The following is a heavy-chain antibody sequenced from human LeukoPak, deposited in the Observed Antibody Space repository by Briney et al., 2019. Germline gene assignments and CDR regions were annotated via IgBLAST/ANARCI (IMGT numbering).Heavy chain of an antibody. Sequence: PSETLSLTCAVYGGSFSDYYWSWICQPPGKGLEWIGEINHSGSTNYNPSLKSRVTISVDTSKNQFSLKLSSVTAADTAVYYCARLIRRFGVFNWFDPWGQGTLVTVSS. D-gene: IGHD3-10*01. CDR3: ARLIRRFGVFNWFDP. V-gene: IGHV4-34*01. CDR2: INHSGST. CDR1: GGSFSDYY. J-gene: IGHJ5*02.